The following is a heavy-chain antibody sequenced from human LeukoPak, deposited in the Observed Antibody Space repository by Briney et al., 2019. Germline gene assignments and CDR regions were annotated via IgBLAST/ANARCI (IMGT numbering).Heavy chain of an antibody. CDR2: TYGSGGP. J-gene: IGHJ4*02. D-gene: IGHD3-22*01. CDR3: ARPSAPSERGYAFDH. V-gene: IGHV4-4*09. CDR1: GDSISDYY. Sequence: PSETLSLTCTVSGDSISDYYWSWIRQSPGKGLEWIGYTYGSGGPKYNPSLKGRVTIAPDTPKNQFSLKLSSMNAADTAVYYCARPSAPSERGYAFDHRGQGTLVTVSS.